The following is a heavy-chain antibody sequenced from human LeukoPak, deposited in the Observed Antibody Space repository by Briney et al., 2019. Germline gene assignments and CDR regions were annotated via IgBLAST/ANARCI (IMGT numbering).Heavy chain of an antibody. CDR1: GGSFSGYY. V-gene: IGHV4-34*01. Sequence: SETLSLTCAVYGGSFSGYYWSWIRQPPGKGLEWIGEINHSGSTNYSPSLKSRVTISVDMSKNQFSLKLSSVTAADTAVYYCARGNSVTIFGVVIIPSRGYYYGMDVWGQGTTVTVSS. D-gene: IGHD3-3*01. CDR3: ARGNSVTIFGVVIIPSRGYYYGMDV. J-gene: IGHJ6*02. CDR2: INHSGST.